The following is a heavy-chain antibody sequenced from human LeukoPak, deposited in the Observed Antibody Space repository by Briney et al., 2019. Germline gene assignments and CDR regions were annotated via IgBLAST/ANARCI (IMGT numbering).Heavy chain of an antibody. Sequence: GASVKVSCRASGYIFTGYYMHWVRQAPGQGLEWMGWINPNTGGTNYAQNFQGRVTVTRDTSIGTAYMELTRLRSDDTAVYYCARGVVIEGHDYWGQGTLVTVSS. D-gene: IGHD6-6*01. CDR3: ARGVVIEGHDY. CDR1: GYIFTGYY. V-gene: IGHV1-2*02. CDR2: INPNTGGT. J-gene: IGHJ4*02.